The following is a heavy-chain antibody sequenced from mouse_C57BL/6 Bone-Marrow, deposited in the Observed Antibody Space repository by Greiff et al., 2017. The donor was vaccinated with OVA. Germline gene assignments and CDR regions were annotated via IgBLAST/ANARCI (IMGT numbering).Heavy chain of an antibody. V-gene: IGHV1-74*01. D-gene: IGHD1-1*01. J-gene: IGHJ3*01. CDR3: AIEEGITTVVAPGFAY. CDR1: GYTFTSYW. CDR2: IHPSDSDT. Sequence: VKLQQPGAELVKPGASVKVSCKASGYTFTSYWMHWVKQRPGQGLEWIGRIHPSDSDTNYNQKFKGKATLTVDKSSSTAYMQLSSLTSEDSAVYYCAIEEGITTVVAPGFAYWGQGTLVTVSA.